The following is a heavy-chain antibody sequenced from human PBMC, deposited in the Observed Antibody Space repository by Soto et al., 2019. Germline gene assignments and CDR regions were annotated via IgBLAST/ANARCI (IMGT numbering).Heavy chain of an antibody. V-gene: IGHV4-31*03. CDR3: ARGVDYGHSDY. D-gene: IGHD3-16*01. J-gene: IGHJ4*02. CDR1: GCSISSGGYY. Sequence: PSETLSLTCTVSGCSISSGGYYWSWIRQHPGKGLEWIGYIYYSGSTYYNPSLKSRVTISVDTSKNQFSLKLSSVTAADTAVYYCARGVDYGHSDYWGQGTLVTVSS. CDR2: IYYSGST.